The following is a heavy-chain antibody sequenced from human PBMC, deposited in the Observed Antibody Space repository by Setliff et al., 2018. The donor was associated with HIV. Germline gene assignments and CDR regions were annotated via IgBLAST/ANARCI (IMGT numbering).Heavy chain of an antibody. D-gene: IGHD3-22*01. CDR3: AKRNYEDSTSYAPFFQY. J-gene: IGHJ1*01. V-gene: IGHV3-23*01. CDR1: GFTFSSYA. CDR2: ITGSGDNT. Sequence: GESLKLSCTASGFTFSSYAMSWVRQAPGKGLEWVSGITGSGDNTYYADNVEGRFIISRDNSQNTLYPQMNSLTAEDTAIYYCAKRNYEDSTSYAPFFQYWGQGTLVTVSS.